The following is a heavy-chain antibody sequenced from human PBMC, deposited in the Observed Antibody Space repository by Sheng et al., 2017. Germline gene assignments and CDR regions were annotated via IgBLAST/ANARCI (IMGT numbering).Heavy chain of an antibody. J-gene: IGHJ5*02. D-gene: IGHD3-10*01. V-gene: IGHV4-39*07. CDR1: GGSISSSSYY. Sequence: QLQLQESGPGLVKPSETLSLTCTVSGGSISSSSYYWGWIRQPPGKGLEWIGSIYYSGSTYYNPSLKSRVTISVDTSKNQFSLKLSSVTAADTAVYYCAREVRGVTRWFDPGAREPWVTVSS. CDR2: IYYSGST. CDR3: AREVRGVTRWFDP.